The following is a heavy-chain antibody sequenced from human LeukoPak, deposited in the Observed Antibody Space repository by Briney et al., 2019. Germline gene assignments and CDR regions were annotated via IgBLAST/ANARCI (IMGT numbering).Heavy chain of an antibody. Sequence: GASLQISSQSSGYNFTTYWFTWVRRMPGKGLEWMGIIYPGDSDTSYSPSFQGQVTISADTSISPAYLQWSTLKASDTAMYYCARDDCSGGSCQLLVWGLGNLVTVSS. D-gene: IGHD2-15*01. J-gene: IGHJ4*02. CDR1: GYNFTTYW. V-gene: IGHV5-51*01. CDR3: ARDDCSGGSCQLLV. CDR2: IYPGDSDT.